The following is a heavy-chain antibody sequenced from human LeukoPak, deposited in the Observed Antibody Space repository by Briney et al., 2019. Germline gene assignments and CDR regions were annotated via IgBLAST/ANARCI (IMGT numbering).Heavy chain of an antibody. CDR2: ISSSSSYI. D-gene: IGHD4-17*01. CDR1: GFAFSSYS. CDR3: AKPIKTTVTTSAFDI. Sequence: PGGSLRLSCAASGFAFSSYSMNWVRQAPGKGLEWVSSISSSSSYIYYADSVKGRFTISRDNAKNSLYLQMNSLRAEDTAVYYCAKPIKTTVTTSAFDIWGQGTMVTVSS. V-gene: IGHV3-21*04. J-gene: IGHJ3*02.